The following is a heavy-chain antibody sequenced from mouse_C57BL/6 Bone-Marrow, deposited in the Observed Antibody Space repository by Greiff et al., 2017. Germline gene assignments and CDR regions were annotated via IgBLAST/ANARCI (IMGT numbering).Heavy chain of an antibody. Sequence: EVQGVESGGGLVKPGGSLKLSCAASGFTFSSYTMSWVRQTPEKRLEWVATISGGGGNTYYPDSVKGRFTISRDNAKNTLYLQMSSLRSEDTALYYCARVYYGNSAWFAYWGQGTLVTVSA. J-gene: IGHJ3*01. D-gene: IGHD2-1*01. V-gene: IGHV5-9*01. CDR1: GFTFSSYT. CDR2: ISGGGGNT. CDR3: ARVYYGNSAWFAY.